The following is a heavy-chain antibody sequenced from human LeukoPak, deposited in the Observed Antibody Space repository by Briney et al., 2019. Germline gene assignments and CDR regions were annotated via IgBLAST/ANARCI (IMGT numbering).Heavy chain of an antibody. V-gene: IGHV4-38-2*01. CDR1: GYSISSGHY. J-gene: IGHJ5*02. Sequence: SETLTLTCAVSGYSISSGHYWGWIRQPPGKGLEWIATIYHGGNVYYNPSLKSRVITSVDTSKNQFSLKLTSVTAADTAVYYCARGFLEWVFPTWFDPWGQGTLVTVSS. CDR2: IYHGGNV. D-gene: IGHD3-3*01. CDR3: ARGFLEWVFPTWFDP.